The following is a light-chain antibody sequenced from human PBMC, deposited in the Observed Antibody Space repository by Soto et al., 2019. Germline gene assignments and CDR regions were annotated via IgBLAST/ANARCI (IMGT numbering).Light chain of an antibody. J-gene: IGLJ1*01. Sequence: QSALTHPLSVSWSPGHSVTISCTGTSSDVGYYNYVSWYQRHPGKAPKLMIYDVFKRPSGVPDRFSGSKSGNTASLTISGLQAEDEGDYYCCSYAGSYNIYLFGTGTKVTVL. CDR2: DVF. CDR3: CSYAGSYNIYL. V-gene: IGLV2-11*01. CDR1: SSDVGYYNY.